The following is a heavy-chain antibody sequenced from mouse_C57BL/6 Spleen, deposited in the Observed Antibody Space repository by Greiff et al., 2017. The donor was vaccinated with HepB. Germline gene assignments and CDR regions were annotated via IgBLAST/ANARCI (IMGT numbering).Heavy chain of an antibody. CDR2: ILPGSGST. CDR3: ARAENSNFDYYAMDY. J-gene: IGHJ4*01. CDR1: GYTFTGYW. V-gene: IGHV1-9*01. D-gene: IGHD2-5*01. Sequence: VQRVESGAELMKPGASVKLSCKATGYTFTGYWIEWVKQRPGHGLEWIGEILPGSGSTNYNKKFKGKATFTADTSSNTAYMQLSSLPTEDSAIYYCARAENSNFDYYAMDYWGQGTSVTVSS.